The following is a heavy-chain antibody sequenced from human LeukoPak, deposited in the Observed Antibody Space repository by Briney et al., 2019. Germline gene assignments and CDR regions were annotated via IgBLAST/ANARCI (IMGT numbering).Heavy chain of an antibody. Sequence: SVKVSSKASGGTFSSYAISWVRQAPGQGLEWMGGIIPIFGTANYAQKFQGRVTITADESTSTAYMELSSLRSEDTAVYYCFSTRTYYYDSSGYQNHDYWGQGTLVTVSS. CDR1: GGTFSSYA. CDR3: FSTRTYYYDSSGYQNHDY. D-gene: IGHD3-22*01. J-gene: IGHJ4*02. CDR2: IIPIFGTA. V-gene: IGHV1-69*01.